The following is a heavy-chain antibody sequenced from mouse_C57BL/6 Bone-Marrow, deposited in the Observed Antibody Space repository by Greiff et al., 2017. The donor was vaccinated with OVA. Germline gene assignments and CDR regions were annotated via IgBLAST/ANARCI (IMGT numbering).Heavy chain of an antibody. Sequence: EVKLVESGGGLVKPGGSLKLSCAASGFTFSSYAMSWVRQTPEKRLEWVATISDGGSYTYYPDNVKGRFTISRDNSNNNRYLQMSHLKSEETAMYYFSCDTKSYGSSYYWYFDVWGTGTTVTASS. CDR2: ISDGGSYT. V-gene: IGHV5-4*03. J-gene: IGHJ1*03. CDR3: SCDTKSYGSSYYWYFDV. CDR1: GFTFSSYA. D-gene: IGHD1-1*01.